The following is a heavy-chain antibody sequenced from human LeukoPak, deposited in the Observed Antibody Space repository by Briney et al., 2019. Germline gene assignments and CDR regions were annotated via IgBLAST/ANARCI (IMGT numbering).Heavy chain of an antibody. CDR3: ARDTTAMVGGYFDY. D-gene: IGHD5-18*01. J-gene: IGHJ4*02. CDR1: GGTFSSYA. Sequence: ASVKVSCKASGGTFSSYAISWVRQAPGQGLEWMGRIIPILGIANYAQKFQGRVTITADKSTSTAYMELSSLRSEDTAVYYCARDTTAMVGGYFDYWGQGTLVTVSS. CDR2: IIPILGIA. V-gene: IGHV1-69*04.